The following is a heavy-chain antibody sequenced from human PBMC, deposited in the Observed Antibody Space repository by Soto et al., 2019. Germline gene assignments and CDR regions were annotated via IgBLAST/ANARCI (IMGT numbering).Heavy chain of an antibody. Sequence: SETLSLTCTVSGGSISSSSYYWGWIRQPPGKGLEWIGYIYYSGSTYYNPSLKSRVTISVDTSKNQFSLKLSSVTAADTAVYYCARVDHVDIVATIFDYWGQGTLVTVSS. J-gene: IGHJ4*02. D-gene: IGHD5-12*01. CDR1: GGSISSSSYY. CDR2: IYYSGST. V-gene: IGHV4-30-4*08. CDR3: ARVDHVDIVATIFDY.